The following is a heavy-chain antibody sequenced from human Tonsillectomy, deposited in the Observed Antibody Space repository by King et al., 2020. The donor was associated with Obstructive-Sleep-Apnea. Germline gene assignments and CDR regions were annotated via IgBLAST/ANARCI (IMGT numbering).Heavy chain of an antibody. CDR3: ARLNYYDSSGTGGYYFDY. V-gene: IGHV4-34*01. CDR2: INHSGST. D-gene: IGHD3-22*01. J-gene: IGHJ4*02. Sequence: VQLQQWGAGLLKPSETLSLTCVVYGGSFSGYYWSWIRQPPGKGLEWIGKINHSGSTNYNPSLKSRLTISVDTSKNQFSLKLSSVTAADTAVYYCARLNYYDSSGTGGYYFDYWGQGTLVTVSS. CDR1: GGSFSGYY.